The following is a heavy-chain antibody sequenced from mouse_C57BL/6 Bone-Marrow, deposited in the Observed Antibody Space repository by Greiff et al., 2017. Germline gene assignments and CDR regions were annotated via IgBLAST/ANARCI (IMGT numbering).Heavy chain of an antibody. CDR2: ISSGSSTI. D-gene: IGHD3-2*02. Sequence: EVKLMESGGGLVKPGGSLKLSCAASGFTFSDYGMHWVRQAPEKGLEWVAYISSGSSTIYYADTVKGRFTISRDNAKNTLLLQMTSLRSEDTAMYYCARGAAQAYYAMDYWGQGTSVTVSS. CDR1: GFTFSDYG. J-gene: IGHJ4*01. V-gene: IGHV5-17*01. CDR3: ARGAAQAYYAMDY.